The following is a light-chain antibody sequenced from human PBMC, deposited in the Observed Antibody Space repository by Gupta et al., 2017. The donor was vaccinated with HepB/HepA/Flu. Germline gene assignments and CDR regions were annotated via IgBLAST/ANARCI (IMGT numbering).Light chain of an antibody. CDR2: DVS. J-gene: IGLJ2*01. CDR3: SSDTSSSPVV. CDR1: SSDVGGYNY. V-gene: IGLV2-14*01. Sequence: QSALTQPASVSGSPGPSITISCTGTSSDVGGYNYVSWYQQHPGKAPKLMIYDVSKRPAGVASRFSGSKSGNTASLTISGRQAEDEADYYCSSDTSSSPVVFGGGTKLTVL.